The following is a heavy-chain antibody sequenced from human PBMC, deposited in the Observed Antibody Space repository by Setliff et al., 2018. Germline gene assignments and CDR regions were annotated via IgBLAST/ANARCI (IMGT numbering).Heavy chain of an antibody. CDR3: ARAELLWFGGFDP. V-gene: IGHV1-8*02. D-gene: IGHD3-10*01. Sequence: ASVKVSCKASGYTFTSYYMHWVRQAPGQGLEWMGWMNPNSGNTGYAQKFQGRVTMTRNTSISTAYMELSSLRSEDTAVYYCARAELLWFGGFDPWGQGTLVTVSS. J-gene: IGHJ5*02. CDR2: MNPNSGNT. CDR1: GYTFTSYY.